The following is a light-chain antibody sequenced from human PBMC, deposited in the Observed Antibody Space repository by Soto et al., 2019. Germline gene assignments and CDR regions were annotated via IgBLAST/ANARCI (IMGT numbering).Light chain of an antibody. CDR3: QESITAPLT. J-gene: IGKJ4*01. Sequence: DIQMTQSPSSLSACVGDRVTITCRASQTINNYLNWYQQKPGKAPKLLIYAASSLQSGVPSRFSGSGSGTDFTLTISSLQAEDSATYFCQESITAPLTFGGGNKVEVQ. CDR2: AAS. CDR1: QTINNY. V-gene: IGKV1-39*01.